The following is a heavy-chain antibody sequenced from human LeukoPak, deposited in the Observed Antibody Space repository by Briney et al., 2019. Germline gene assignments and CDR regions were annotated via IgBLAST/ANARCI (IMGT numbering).Heavy chain of an antibody. D-gene: IGHD5-12*01. J-gene: IGHJ4*02. Sequence: PGTSLRLSCAASGVTVSSNYMSWVRQAPGEELEWVSVIYSGGSTYYAECVRGRFTISRDNSKNTPYLQMNSLRAEDTAVYYCARGEGGYDSNFDFWGQGTLVTVSS. CDR1: GVTVSSNY. V-gene: IGHV3-53*01. CDR2: IYSGGST. CDR3: ARGEGGYDSNFDF.